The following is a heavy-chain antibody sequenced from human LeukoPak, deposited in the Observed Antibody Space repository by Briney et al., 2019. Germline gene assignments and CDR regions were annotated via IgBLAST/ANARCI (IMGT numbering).Heavy chain of an antibody. CDR2: IRSKANSYAT. CDR1: GFTFSGSA. J-gene: IGHJ4*02. CDR3: TSSSENYDILTGYYNVPLDY. V-gene: IGHV3-73*01. D-gene: IGHD3-9*01. Sequence: GGSLRLSCAASGFTFSGSAMHWVRQASGKGLEWVGCIRSKANSYATAYAASVKGRFTISRDDSKNTAYLQMNSLKTEDTAVYYCTSSSENYDILTGYYNVPLDYWGQGTLVTVSS.